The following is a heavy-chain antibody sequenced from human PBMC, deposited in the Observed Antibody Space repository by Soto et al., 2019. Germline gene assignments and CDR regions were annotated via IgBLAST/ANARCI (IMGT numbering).Heavy chain of an antibody. V-gene: IGHV3-11*01. J-gene: IGHJ4*02. Sequence: PGGSLRLFCGASGFTFSDDYMSWIRQAPGRGLEWVSYISSSGGTIYYADSVKGRFTISRDNAKNSLFLQMNSLRADDTAVYYCARASSPRDPWLDYWGQGTLVTVSS. D-gene: IGHD5-18*01. CDR1: GFTFSDDY. CDR2: ISSSGGTI. CDR3: ARASSPRDPWLDY.